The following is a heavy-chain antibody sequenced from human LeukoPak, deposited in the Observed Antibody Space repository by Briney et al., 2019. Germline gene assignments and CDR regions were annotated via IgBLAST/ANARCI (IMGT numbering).Heavy chain of an antibody. CDR2: IYYSGST. CDR3: ARATTAMVTFDY. J-gene: IGHJ4*02. Sequence: PSETLSLTCTVSGGSISSYYWSWIRQPPGKGLEWIGYIYYSGSTNYNPSLKSRVTISVDTSKNQFSLKLSSVTAADTAVYYCARATTAMVTFDYWGQGTLVTVSS. D-gene: IGHD5-18*01. CDR1: GGSISSYY. V-gene: IGHV4-59*01.